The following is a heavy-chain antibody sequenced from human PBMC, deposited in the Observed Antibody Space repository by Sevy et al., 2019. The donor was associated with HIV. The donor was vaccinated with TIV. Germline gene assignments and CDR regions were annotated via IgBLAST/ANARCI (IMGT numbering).Heavy chain of an antibody. CDR1: GFTFSSYS. Sequence: GGSLRLSCAASGFTFSSYSMNWVRQAPGKGLEWVSSVSSLSNYIYYEDSVKGRFTISRDNAKNSLYLQMNNLRVEDTAVYYCARDRKGEYSAYDGAGYFGMDVLGQGITVTVSS. CDR3: ARDRKGEYSAYDGAGYFGMDV. V-gene: IGHV3-21*01. J-gene: IGHJ6*02. D-gene: IGHD5-12*01. CDR2: VSSLSNYI.